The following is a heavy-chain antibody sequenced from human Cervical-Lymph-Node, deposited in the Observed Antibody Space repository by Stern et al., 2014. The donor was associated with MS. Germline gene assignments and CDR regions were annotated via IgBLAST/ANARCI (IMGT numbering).Heavy chain of an antibody. CDR1: GGTFSTHV. Sequence: MQLVESGAEVKKPGSSVRVSCKASGGTFSTHVISWIRQAPGQGLEWMGGISPMFGRARYAKKFQGRLRITADESTTTAHMEFSSLTSEDVAVYYCAKERGDSFDFATWGQGTLVTVSS. CDR3: AKERGDSFDFAT. D-gene: IGHD2-21*02. CDR2: ISPMFGRA. V-gene: IGHV1-69*01. J-gene: IGHJ4*02.